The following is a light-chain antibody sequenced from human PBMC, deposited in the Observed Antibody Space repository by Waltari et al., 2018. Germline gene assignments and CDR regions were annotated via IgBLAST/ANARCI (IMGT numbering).Light chain of an antibody. V-gene: IGLV2-14*03. CDR3: SSYARSRTLL. Sequence: QSALTQPASVSGSPGQSITISCTGSSSDVGGYNYVSWYQQHPGKAPKLIIYDVNNRPSGVSGRFFGSKSGYTASLTISGLQAEDEADYYCSSYARSRTLLFGGGTELTVL. CDR2: DVN. J-gene: IGLJ3*02. CDR1: SSDVGGYNY.